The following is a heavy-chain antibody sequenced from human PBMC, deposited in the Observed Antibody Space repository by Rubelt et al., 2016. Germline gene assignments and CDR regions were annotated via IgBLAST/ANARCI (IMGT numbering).Heavy chain of an antibody. J-gene: IGHJ4*02. CDR1: GYTFTSYG. D-gene: IGHD6-13*01. CDR3: ARVIAAAGRDGNYFGY. Sequence: QVQLVQSGAEVKKPGASVTVSCKASGYTFTSYGISWVRQPPGQGLEWMGWVNTNTGNPTYDQGLAGRLLLVLEHSVRTASLQISSLKAEDTAVDYCARVIAAAGRDGNYFGYWGQGTLVTVSS. CDR2: VNTNTGNP. V-gene: IGHV7-4-1*02.